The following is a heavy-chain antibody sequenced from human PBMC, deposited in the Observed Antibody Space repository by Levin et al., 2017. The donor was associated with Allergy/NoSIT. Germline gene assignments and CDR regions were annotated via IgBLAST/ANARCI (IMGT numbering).Heavy chain of an antibody. D-gene: IGHD6-13*01. CDR2: IFSNDEK. V-gene: IGHV2-26*01. CDR1: GFSLSNARMG. Sequence: SGPTLVKPTETLTLTCTVSGFSLSNARMGVSWIRQPPGKALEWLAHIFSNDEKSYSTSLKSRLTISKDTSKSQVVLTMTNMDPVDTATYYCARIRGIAAGNKDNWFDPWGQGTLVTVSS. J-gene: IGHJ5*02. CDR3: ARIRGIAAGNKDNWFDP.